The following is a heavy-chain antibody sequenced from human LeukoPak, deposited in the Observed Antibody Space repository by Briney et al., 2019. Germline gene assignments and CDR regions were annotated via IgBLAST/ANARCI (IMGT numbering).Heavy chain of an antibody. V-gene: IGHV3-33*01. CDR2: IWYDGSNK. D-gene: IGHD3-10*01. CDR1: EFIFSSYG. J-gene: IGHJ3*02. CDR3: ARRLGDDAFDI. Sequence: GGSLRLSCAASEFIFSSYGMHWVRQAPGKGLEWVAVIWYDGSNKYYTDSVKGRFTISRDNSKNTLNLQMNSLRAEDTAVHYCARRLGDDAFDIWGQGRVVTVSS.